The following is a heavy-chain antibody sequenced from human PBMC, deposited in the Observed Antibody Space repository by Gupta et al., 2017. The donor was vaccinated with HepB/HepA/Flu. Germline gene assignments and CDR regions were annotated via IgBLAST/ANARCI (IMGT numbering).Heavy chain of an antibody. J-gene: IGHJ6*03. CDR1: GGTFSSSA. V-gene: IGHV1-69*01. CDR3: ARDGEDRPEYYYDYMDV. Sequence: QVQLVQSGAGVKKPGSPVKVSCKASGGTFSSSAISWVRQAPGQGLEWMGGILPIGCTANYAQKFQGRVKITADEATSTAYMELSSLRSEDTAVYYWARDGEDRPEYYYDYMDVWGKGTTVTVSS. D-gene: IGHD3-3*01. CDR2: ILPIGCTA.